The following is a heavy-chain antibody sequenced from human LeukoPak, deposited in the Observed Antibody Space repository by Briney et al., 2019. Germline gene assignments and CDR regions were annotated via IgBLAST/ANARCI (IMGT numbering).Heavy chain of an antibody. D-gene: IGHD1-26*01. J-gene: IGHJ4*02. CDR3: ARTTRILGASLVDY. V-gene: IGHV3-7*03. Sequence: GGSLRLSCAASGFTFSSYWMSWVRQAPGKGLEWVANIKQDGSEKYYVDSVKGRFTISRDNAKNSLYLQMNSLRADDTAVYHCARTTRILGASLVDYWGQGIQVTVSS. CDR2: IKQDGSEK. CDR1: GFTFSSYW.